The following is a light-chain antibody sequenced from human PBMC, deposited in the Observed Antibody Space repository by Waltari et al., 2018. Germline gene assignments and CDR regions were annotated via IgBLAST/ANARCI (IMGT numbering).Light chain of an antibody. V-gene: IGLV2-14*03. CDR3: SSYTATATWV. CDR1: RRDVRASNH. Sequence: QSALAQPASVSGSPGPSITIPCTGTRRDVRASNHVPWYQQPPRKAPKLIIYDVTDRPSGVSNRFSGSKSGNTASLTISGLQADDEADYYCSSYTATATWVFGGGTKLTVL. CDR2: DVT. J-gene: IGLJ3*02.